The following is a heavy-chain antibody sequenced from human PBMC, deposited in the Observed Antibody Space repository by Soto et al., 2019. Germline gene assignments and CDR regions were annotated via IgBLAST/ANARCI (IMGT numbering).Heavy chain of an antibody. CDR1: GGTFSSYA. CDR3: ARGLGSYKPLYYFDY. D-gene: IGHD1-26*01. J-gene: IGHJ4*02. CDR2: IIPIFGTA. V-gene: IGHV1-69*13. Sequence: SVKVSCKASGGTFSSYAISWVRQAPGQGLEWMGGIIPIFGTANYAQKFQGRVTITADESTSTAYMELSSLRSEDTAVYYCARGLGSYKPLYYFDYWGQGTLVTVSS.